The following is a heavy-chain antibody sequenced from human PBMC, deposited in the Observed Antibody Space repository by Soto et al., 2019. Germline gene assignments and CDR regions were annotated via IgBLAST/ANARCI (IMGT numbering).Heavy chain of an antibody. CDR2: IWYDGSNK. J-gene: IGHJ3*02. CDR3: ARDGVTSYAFDI. Sequence: QVQLVESGGGVVQPGRSLRLSCAASGFTFSSYGMHWVRQAPGKGLEWVAVIWYDGSNKYYADSVKGRFTISRDNSKNPLYLQMNSLRAEYTAVYYCARDGVTSYAFDIWGQGTMVTVSS. V-gene: IGHV3-33*01. D-gene: IGHD4-17*01. CDR1: GFTFSSYG.